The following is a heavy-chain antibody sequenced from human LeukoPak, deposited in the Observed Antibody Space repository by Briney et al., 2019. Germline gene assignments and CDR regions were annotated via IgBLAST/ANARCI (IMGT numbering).Heavy chain of an antibody. Sequence: ASVKVSCKASGYTFTSYGISWVRQAPGQGLEWMGWISAYNGNTNYAQKLQGRVTMTTDTSTSTAYMELRSLRSDDTAGYYCARVGSGPNVGRDRFDPWGQGTLVTVSS. V-gene: IGHV1-18*01. D-gene: IGHD3-16*01. CDR1: GYTFTSYG. CDR3: ARVGSGPNVGRDRFDP. J-gene: IGHJ5*02. CDR2: ISAYNGNT.